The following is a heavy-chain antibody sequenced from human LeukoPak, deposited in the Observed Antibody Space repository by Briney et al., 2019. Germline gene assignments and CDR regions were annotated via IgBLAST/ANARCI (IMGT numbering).Heavy chain of an antibody. CDR2: FIPILGTA. CDR1: RGTFRSYG. CDR3: ARGLYCSSSTSCYDYGMDV. V-gene: IGHV1-69*13. J-gene: IGHJ6*02. Sequence: GASVKVSCKASRGTFRSYGLNWVRQAPGQGLEWMGGFIPILGTAKYAQKLQGRVTITADESTSTAYMELSSLRYEDTAVYYCARGLYCSSSTSCYDYGMDVWGQGTTVTVSS. D-gene: IGHD2-2*01.